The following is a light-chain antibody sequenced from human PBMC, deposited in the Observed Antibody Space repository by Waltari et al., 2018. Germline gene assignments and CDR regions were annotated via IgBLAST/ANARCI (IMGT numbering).Light chain of an antibody. J-gene: IGLJ1*01. CDR3: TSYTSRHTLV. V-gene: IGLV2-14*03. Sequence: QSALTQPASVSGSPGQSITISCTGSSLDVGGYDFVSWYRHHPGKAPKVVIFDVNNRPAGVSDRVSGSKSGNTASLTISGLQAEDEGDYYCTSYTSRHTLVFGGGTKVTVL. CDR1: SLDVGGYDF. CDR2: DVN.